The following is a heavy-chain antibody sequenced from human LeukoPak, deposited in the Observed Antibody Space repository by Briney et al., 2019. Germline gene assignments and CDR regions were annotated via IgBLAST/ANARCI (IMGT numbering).Heavy chain of an antibody. D-gene: IGHD1-26*01. CDR2: ISYDGSNK. V-gene: IGHV3-33*08. CDR3: STDSPLYSGNYYEVP. Sequence: GGSLRLSCAASGFTFSSYGMHWVRQAPGKGLEWVAVISYDGSNKYYADSVKGRFTISRDDSKNTLYLQMNSLKTEDTAVYYCSTDSPLYSGNYYEVPWGQGTLVTVSS. J-gene: IGHJ5*02. CDR1: GFTFSSYG.